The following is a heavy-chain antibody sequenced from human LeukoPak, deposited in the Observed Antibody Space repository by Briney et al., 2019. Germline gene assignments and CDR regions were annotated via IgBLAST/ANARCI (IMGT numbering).Heavy chain of an antibody. CDR2: IYPGDSET. CDR3: VRQAKSAFDI. Sequence: GESLKISCKGSGYSFTSYWIGWVRQMPGKGLEWMGIIYPGDSETRYSPSFQGQATISADKSINTAYLQWDSLKASDTAIYYCVRQAKSAFDIWGQGTMVTVSS. J-gene: IGHJ3*02. CDR1: GYSFTSYW. V-gene: IGHV5-51*01.